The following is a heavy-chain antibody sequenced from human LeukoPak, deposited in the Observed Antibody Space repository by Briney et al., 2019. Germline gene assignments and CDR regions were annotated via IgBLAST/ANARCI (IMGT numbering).Heavy chain of an antibody. J-gene: IGHJ4*02. V-gene: IGHV5-51*01. Sequence: GESLQISCKGSGYSFTSYWIGWVRPMPGKGLEWMGIIYPGDSDTRYSPSFQGPVTISADKSISTAYLQWSSLKASDTAMYYCARQDGIRGYSYGELDYWGQGTLVTVSS. D-gene: IGHD5-18*01. CDR3: ARQDGIRGYSYGELDY. CDR2: IYPGDSDT. CDR1: GYSFTSYW.